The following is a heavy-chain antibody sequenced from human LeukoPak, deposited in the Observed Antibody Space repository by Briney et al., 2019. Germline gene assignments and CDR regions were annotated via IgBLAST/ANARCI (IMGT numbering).Heavy chain of an antibody. CDR3: ARERDDYVWGSYPLYNWFDP. CDR2: IYHSGST. V-gene: IGHV4-38-2*02. CDR1: GYSISSGYY. Sequence: SETLSLTCAVSGYSISSGYYWGWIRQPPGKGLEWIGSIYHSGSTYYNPSLKSRVTISVDTSKNQFSLKPSSVTAADTAVYYCARERDDYVWGSYPLYNWFDPWGQGTLVTVSS. D-gene: IGHD3-16*02. J-gene: IGHJ5*02.